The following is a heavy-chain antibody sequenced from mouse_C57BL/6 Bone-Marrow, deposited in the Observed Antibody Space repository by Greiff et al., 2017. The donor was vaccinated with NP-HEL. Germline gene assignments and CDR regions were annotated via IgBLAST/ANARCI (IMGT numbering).Heavy chain of an antibody. CDR2: IDPSDSET. CDR1: GYTFTSYW. D-gene: IGHD2-4*01. CDR3: ARDFYYDYEDYAMDY. V-gene: IGHV1-52*01. Sequence: QVQLQQPGAELVRPGSSVKLSCKASGYTFTSYWMHWVKQRPIQGLEWIGNIDPSDSETHYNQKFKDKATLTVDKSSSTAYMQLSSLTSEDSAVYYCARDFYYDYEDYAMDYWGQGTSVTVSS. J-gene: IGHJ4*01.